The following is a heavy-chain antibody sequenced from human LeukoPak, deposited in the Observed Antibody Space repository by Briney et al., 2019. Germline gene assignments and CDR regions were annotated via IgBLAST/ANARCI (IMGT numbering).Heavy chain of an antibody. J-gene: IGHJ4*02. CDR2: ISGSGGST. CDR3: ARDGTAYRFDY. V-gene: IGHV3-23*01. CDR1: RFTFSMYA. Sequence: PGGSLRLPCAASRFTFSMYAMSWVRQAPGKGLVWLSVISGSGGSTFYADSVKGRFTISRDNAKNTLYLQMKSQSAGDRPVYYWARDGTAYRFDYWGQGTLVTVSS. D-gene: IGHD2-21*02.